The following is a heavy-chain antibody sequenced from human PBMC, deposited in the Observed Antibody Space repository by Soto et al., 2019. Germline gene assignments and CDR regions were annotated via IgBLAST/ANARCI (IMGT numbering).Heavy chain of an antibody. J-gene: IGHJ6*02. D-gene: IGHD1-1*01. V-gene: IGHV1-3*01. CDR3: ARGKGMEENYYYYGLDI. CDR1: GYTFSTYA. CDR2: INGGTGQT. Sequence: SVKVSCKASGYTFSTYAMHCVLQSPLQGLEWMGCINGGTGQTRYSQRFQDRVTITRDTPASTANMELTSLTSEDTAVYYCARGKGMEENYYYYGLDIWGQGTTVTVSS.